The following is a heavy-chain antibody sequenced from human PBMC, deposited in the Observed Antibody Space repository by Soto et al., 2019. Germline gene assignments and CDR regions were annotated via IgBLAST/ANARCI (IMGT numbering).Heavy chain of an antibody. CDR1: GFSFRDYA. CDR3: AKDSIPYSSSYDLDH. CDR2: MTATGVSI. V-gene: IGHV3-23*01. J-gene: IGHJ4*02. D-gene: IGHD6-6*01. Sequence: EVQLLESGGGLVQSGGSLRLSCVASGFSFRDYAMSWVRQAPGKGLVWVSAMTATGVSIFYADSVRGRFTISRDKSKNTLYLQMSSLRAEDTATYYCAKDSIPYSSSYDLDHWGRGALVTVSS.